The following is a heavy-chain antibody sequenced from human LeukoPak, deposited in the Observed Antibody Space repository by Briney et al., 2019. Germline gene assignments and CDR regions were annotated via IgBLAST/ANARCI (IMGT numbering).Heavy chain of an antibody. CDR2: VSAYNGNT. CDR1: GYTFTSYG. Sequence: ASVKVSCKASGYTFTSYGISWVRQAPGQGLEWMGWVSAYNGNTNYAQKFQGRVTITRDTSASTAYMELSSLRSEDTAVYYCARTYDYGDYLDRYYGMDVWGQGTTVTVSS. CDR3: ARTYDYGDYLDRYYGMDV. D-gene: IGHD4-17*01. J-gene: IGHJ6*02. V-gene: IGHV1-18*01.